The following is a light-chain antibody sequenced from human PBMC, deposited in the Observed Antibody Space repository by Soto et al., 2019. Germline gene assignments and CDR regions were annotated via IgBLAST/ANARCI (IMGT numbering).Light chain of an antibody. CDR3: TSWTTSTTMK. J-gene: IGLJ2*01. CDR2: DVN. Sequence: LTQPASVSGSPGQSITISCTGTSSDVGAYNYVSWYQQHPGKAPKLMIYDVNIRPSGVSNRFSGSKSGNTASLTISGLQAEDEADYYCTSWTTSTTMKFGGGTKVTVL. CDR1: SSDVGAYNY. V-gene: IGLV2-14*01.